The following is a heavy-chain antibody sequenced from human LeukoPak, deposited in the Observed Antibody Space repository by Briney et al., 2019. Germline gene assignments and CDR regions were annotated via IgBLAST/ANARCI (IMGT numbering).Heavy chain of an antibody. D-gene: IGHD3-10*01. Sequence: SETLSLTCTVSGGSISSYYWSWIRQPPGKGLEWIGYIYYSGSTNYNPSLKSRVTISVDTSKNQFSLKLSSVTAADTAVYYCASQRRITMVRGREDHFDYWGQGTLVTVSS. CDR1: GGSISSYY. CDR3: ASQRRITMVRGREDHFDY. J-gene: IGHJ4*02. CDR2: IYYSGST. V-gene: IGHV4-59*12.